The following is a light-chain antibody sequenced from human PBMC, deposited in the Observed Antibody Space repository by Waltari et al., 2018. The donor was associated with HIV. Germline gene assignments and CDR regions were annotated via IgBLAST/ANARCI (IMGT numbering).Light chain of an antibody. CDR1: QPISNS. V-gene: IGKV1-NL1*01. CDR3: QQYYSIPNT. CDR2: GTS. Sequence: HMTQSPSSLSASAGARVTITCRASQPISNSLAWYQQKPGKAPKPLVYGTSRLESGVPSRFSGSGSGTDYTLTISSLQPEDFASYYCQQYYSIPNTFGQGTKLEIK. J-gene: IGKJ2*01.